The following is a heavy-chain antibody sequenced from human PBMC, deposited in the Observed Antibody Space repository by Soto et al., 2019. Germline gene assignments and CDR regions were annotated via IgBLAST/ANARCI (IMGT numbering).Heavy chain of an antibody. J-gene: IGHJ6*02. Sequence: EVQLLESGGGLVQPGGSLRLSCAASGFTFRRYAMSCVRQAPGKGLEWVSAISGSGDSTYYADSVRGRFTISRDNSKNTLYMQMNSLRAEDTAVYYCAKDRGGAAAGPTKFYGMDVWGQGTTVTVSS. CDR2: ISGSGDST. V-gene: IGHV3-23*01. D-gene: IGHD6-13*01. CDR3: AKDRGGAAAGPTKFYGMDV. CDR1: GFTFRRYA.